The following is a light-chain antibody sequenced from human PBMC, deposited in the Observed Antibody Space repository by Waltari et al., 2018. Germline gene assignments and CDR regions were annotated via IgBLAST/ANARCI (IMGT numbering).Light chain of an antibody. V-gene: IGKV1-39*01. CDR1: LGISSY. CDR3: QQSYSTPWWT. Sequence: DIQITQPPSSLSASVGDRVPITCRASLGISSYLNWYQQKPGKAPKLLIYAASSLQSGVPSRFSGSGSGTDFTLTISSLQPEDFATYYCQQSYSTPWWTFGQGTKVEIK. CDR2: AAS. J-gene: IGKJ1*01.